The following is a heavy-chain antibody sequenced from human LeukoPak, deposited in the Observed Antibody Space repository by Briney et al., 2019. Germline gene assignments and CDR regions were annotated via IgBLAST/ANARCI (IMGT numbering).Heavy chain of an antibody. CDR1: GFTFSSYG. CDR3: AKDAKVPYSNYVNWFDP. CDR2: IWCDGSNK. Sequence: PVGSPRLSCAASGFTFSSYGMHWVRQAPGKGLEWVAVIWCDGSNKYYADSVKGRFTISRDNSKNTLYLQMNSLRAEDTAVYYCAKDAKVPYSNYVNWFDPWGQGTLVTV. V-gene: IGHV3-33*06. J-gene: IGHJ5*02. D-gene: IGHD4-11*01.